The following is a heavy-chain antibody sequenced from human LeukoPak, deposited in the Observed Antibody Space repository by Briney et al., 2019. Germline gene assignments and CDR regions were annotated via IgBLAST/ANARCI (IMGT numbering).Heavy chain of an antibody. Sequence: GGSLRLSRAASGFTFRSYWMHWVRQAPGKGLVGVSRINTDGSSTSYADSVRGRFTISRDNAKNTLYLQLNSLRAEETAVYYCARDTGIAVAGTWGQGTLVTVSS. J-gene: IGHJ5*02. CDR3: ARDTGIAVAGT. CDR2: INTDGSST. D-gene: IGHD6-19*01. V-gene: IGHV3-74*01. CDR1: GFTFRSYW.